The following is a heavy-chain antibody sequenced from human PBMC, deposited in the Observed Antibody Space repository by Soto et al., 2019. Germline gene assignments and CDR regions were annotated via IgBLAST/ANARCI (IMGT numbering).Heavy chain of an antibody. V-gene: IGHV3-48*01. CDR3: ARERVKGLLPPSGLNYFDL. J-gene: IGHJ2*01. D-gene: IGHD1-26*01. Sequence: GGSLRLSCAASGFTFSSYSMNWVRQAPGKGLEWVSYISSSSSTIYYADSVKGRFTISRDNAKNSLYLQMNSLRAEDTAVYYCARERVKGLLPPSGLNYFDLWGRGTLVTVSS. CDR2: ISSSSSTI. CDR1: GFTFSSYS.